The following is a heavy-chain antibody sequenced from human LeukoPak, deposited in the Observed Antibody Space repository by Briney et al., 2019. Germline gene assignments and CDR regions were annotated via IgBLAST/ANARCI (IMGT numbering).Heavy chain of an antibody. V-gene: IGHV3-30*02. CDR2: MQYDGTDI. Sequence: GSLRLSCVASGFTFSNYGIHWVRQAPGKGLEWVTFMQYDGTDIFYADSVKGRFTISRDNSKNTLYLQMNSLRAEDTAVYYCARDIVVVPAARYYYYYYMDVWGKGTTVTVSS. CDR3: ARDIVVVPAARYYYYYYMDV. J-gene: IGHJ6*03. D-gene: IGHD2-2*01. CDR1: GFTFSNYG.